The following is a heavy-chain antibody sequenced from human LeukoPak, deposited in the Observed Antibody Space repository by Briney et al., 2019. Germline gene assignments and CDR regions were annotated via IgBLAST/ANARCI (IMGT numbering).Heavy chain of an antibody. CDR1: GGSINSGSYY. Sequence: PSETLSLTCTVSGGSINSGSYYWSWIRQPAGKGLEWIGRIYTSGSTNYNPSLKSRVTISVDTSKNQFSLKLSSVTAADTAVYYCARDNEYYYGSGSYYDYWGQGTLVTVSS. V-gene: IGHV4-61*02. D-gene: IGHD3-10*01. CDR2: IYTSGST. J-gene: IGHJ4*02. CDR3: ARDNEYYYGSGSYYDY.